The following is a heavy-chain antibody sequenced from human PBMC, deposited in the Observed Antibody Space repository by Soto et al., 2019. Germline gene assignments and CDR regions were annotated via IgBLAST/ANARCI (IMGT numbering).Heavy chain of an antibody. D-gene: IGHD1-26*01. CDR3: ARDHIVGATNFDA. CDR2: IKQDGSEK. CDR1: GFTFSSYW. Sequence: GGSLRLSCAASGFTFSSYWMSWVRQAPGKGLEWVANIKQDGSEKYYVDPVKGRFTISRDNAKNSLYLQMNSLRAEDTAVYYCARDHIVGATNFDAWGQGTLVTVSS. V-gene: IGHV3-7*01. J-gene: IGHJ4*02.